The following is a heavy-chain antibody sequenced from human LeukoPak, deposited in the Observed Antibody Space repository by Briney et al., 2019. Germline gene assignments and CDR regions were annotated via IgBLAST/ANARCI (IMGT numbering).Heavy chain of an antibody. V-gene: IGHV4-4*07. CDR1: GGSISSYY. Sequence: SETLSLTCTVSGGSISSYYWSWIRQPAGKGLEWIGRIYTSGSTNYNPSLKSRDTMSVDTSKNQFSLKLSSVTAADTAVYYCARDFVTTVTTDWDAFDIWGQGTMVTVSS. CDR3: ARDFVTTVTTDWDAFDI. J-gene: IGHJ3*02. D-gene: IGHD4-17*01. CDR2: IYTSGST.